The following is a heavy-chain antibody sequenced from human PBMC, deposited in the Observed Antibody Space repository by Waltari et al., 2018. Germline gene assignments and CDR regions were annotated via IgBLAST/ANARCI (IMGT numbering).Heavy chain of an antibody. D-gene: IGHD6-19*01. J-gene: IGHJ4*01. Sequence: QVHLQQWGAGLLKPSETLPHPCAVPAGSFPDFSWSWLRPSPPKGLEWIGEINRSGSTNYSPSLKSRVTMSVDTSKNQFSLNLSSITAADTAVYYCARGNILGSAWYQRKGSFDSWGQGTLVAVSS. CDR1: AGSFPDFS. CDR2: INRSGST. CDR3: ARGNILGSAWYQRKGSFDS. V-gene: IGHV4-34*02.